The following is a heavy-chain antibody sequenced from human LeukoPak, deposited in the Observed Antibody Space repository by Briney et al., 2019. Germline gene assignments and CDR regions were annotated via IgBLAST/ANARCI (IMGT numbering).Heavy chain of an antibody. V-gene: IGHV3-48*04. Sequence: GGSLRLSCAVSGFTSSHYSMNWVRLAPGKGLEWISYVGVTGTKYYADSVRGRVTISRDNGKNTVYLQMNNLRVDDTAVFYCGKGSLAVAATPLDFWGQGTLVTVSS. D-gene: IGHD6-19*01. CDR1: GFTSSHYS. CDR2: VGVTGTK. J-gene: IGHJ4*02. CDR3: GKGSLAVAATPLDF.